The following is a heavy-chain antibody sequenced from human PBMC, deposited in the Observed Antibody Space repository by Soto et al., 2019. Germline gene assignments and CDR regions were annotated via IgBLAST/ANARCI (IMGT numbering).Heavy chain of an antibody. CDR2: ISSGGSYI. CDR1: FTFSMYS. D-gene: IGHD1-26*01. CDR3: TRDQGGSYASWFDP. Sequence: EVQVVESGGGLVQPGGSLRLSCSFTFSMYSMNWVRQAPGKGLEWVASISSGGSYIKYADSVKGRFTISRDNAKNSVSLQMNSRRVDDTAVYFGTRDQGGSYASWFDPWGQGTLVTVSS. V-gene: IGHV3-21*01. J-gene: IGHJ5*02.